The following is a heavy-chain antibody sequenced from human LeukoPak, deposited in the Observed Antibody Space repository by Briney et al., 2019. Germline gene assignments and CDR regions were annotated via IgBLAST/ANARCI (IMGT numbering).Heavy chain of an antibody. D-gene: IGHD2-15*01. CDR1: GGSFSGYY. V-gene: IGHV4-34*01. CDR2: INHSGST. J-gene: IGHJ4*02. CDR3: ARATVAATLRSFDY. Sequence: SETLSLTCAVYGGSFSGYYWSWIRQPPGKGLEWIGEINHSGSTNYNPSLKSRVTISLDTSKNQFSLKLSSVTAADTAVYYCARATVAATLRSFDYWGQGTLVTVSS.